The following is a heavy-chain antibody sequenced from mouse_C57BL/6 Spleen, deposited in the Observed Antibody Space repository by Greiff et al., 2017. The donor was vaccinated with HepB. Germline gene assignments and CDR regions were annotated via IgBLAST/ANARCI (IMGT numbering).Heavy chain of an antibody. V-gene: IGHV1-42*01. Sequence: EVKLVESGPELVKPGASVKISCKASGYSFTGYYMNWVKQSPEKSLEWIGEINPSTGGTTYNQKFKAKATLTVDKSSSTAYMQLKSLTSEDSAVYYCARKSYYYGSSYPIYYAMDYWGQGTSVTVSS. CDR1: GYSFTGYY. J-gene: IGHJ4*01. D-gene: IGHD1-1*01. CDR2: INPSTGGT. CDR3: ARKSYYYGSSYPIYYAMDY.